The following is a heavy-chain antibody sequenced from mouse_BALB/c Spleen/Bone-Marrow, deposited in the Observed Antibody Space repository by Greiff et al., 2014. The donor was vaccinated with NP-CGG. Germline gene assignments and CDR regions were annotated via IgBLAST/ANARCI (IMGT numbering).Heavy chain of an antibody. CDR2: IYPYNGGI. CDR1: GYAFTDYF. Sequence: VQLQQPGLELVKPGTSVKISCKASGYAFTDYFMHWVKQSHGKSLEWIGFIYPYNGGIGYNQKFKGKATLTVDNSSSTAYMEHRSLTSEDSAVYYCARRAGGWYFDVWGAGTTVTVSS. V-gene: IGHV1S29*02. D-gene: IGHD3-1*01. J-gene: IGHJ1*01. CDR3: ARRAGGWYFDV.